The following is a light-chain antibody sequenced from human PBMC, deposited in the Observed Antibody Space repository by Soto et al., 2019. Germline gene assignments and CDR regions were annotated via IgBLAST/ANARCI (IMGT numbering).Light chain of an antibody. CDR2: EDN. V-gene: IGLV1-51*02. CDR3: GTWVSSLSAWV. CDR1: SANIGNSD. Sequence: QAVVTQPPSVSAAPGQKVTISCSGSSANIGNSDVSWYQHLPGTAPKLLIYEDNKRPSGIPDRFSASKSGASATLGITGLQTGDEADYYCGTWVSSLSAWVFGGGTQLTVL. J-gene: IGLJ2*01.